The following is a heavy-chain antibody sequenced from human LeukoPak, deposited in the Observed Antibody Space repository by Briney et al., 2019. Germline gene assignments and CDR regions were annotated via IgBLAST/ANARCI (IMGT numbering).Heavy chain of an antibody. V-gene: IGHV3-33*01. Sequence: GRSLRLSCAASGFTFSSYGMHWVRQAPGKGLEWVAVIWYDGSNKYYADSVKGRFTIPRDNSKNTLYLQMNSLRAEDTAVYYCAAAQLDSSSWYLDYWGQGTLVTVSS. D-gene: IGHD6-13*01. CDR2: IWYDGSNK. J-gene: IGHJ4*02. CDR3: AAAQLDSSSWYLDY. CDR1: GFTFSSYG.